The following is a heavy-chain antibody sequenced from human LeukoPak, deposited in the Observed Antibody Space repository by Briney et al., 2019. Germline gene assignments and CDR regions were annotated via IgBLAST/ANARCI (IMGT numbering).Heavy chain of an antibody. CDR3: AKDRHGYYYDSSGYYQSWYFDY. CDR2: IRYDGSDK. CDR1: GFTFRSYG. J-gene: IGHJ4*02. Sequence: TGGSLRLSCAASGFTFRSYGMHWVRQAPGQGMERVAFIRYDGSDKYYADSVKGRFTISRDNSKNTLYLQMNSLRAEDTAVYYCAKDRHGYYYDSSGYYQSWYFDYWGQGTLVTVSS. D-gene: IGHD3-22*01. V-gene: IGHV3-30*02.